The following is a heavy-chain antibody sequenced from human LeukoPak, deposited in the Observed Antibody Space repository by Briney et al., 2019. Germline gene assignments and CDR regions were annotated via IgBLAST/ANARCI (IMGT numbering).Heavy chain of an antibody. J-gene: IGHJ4*02. CDR3: ARDNLLDYSFDY. V-gene: IGHV4-59*01. Sequence: PETLSLTCTVSGGSISIYYWSWIRQPPGKGLEWIWYIYNSGSTDYNPSLKSRVTISVDTSRNQFSLKLSSVTAADTAVYYCARDNLLDYSFDYWGQGTLVTVSS. CDR2: IYNSGST. CDR1: GGSISIYY. D-gene: IGHD4-11*01.